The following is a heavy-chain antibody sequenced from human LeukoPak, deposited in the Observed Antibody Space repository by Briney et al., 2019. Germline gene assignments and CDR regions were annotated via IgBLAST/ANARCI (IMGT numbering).Heavy chain of an antibody. J-gene: IGHJ4*02. CDR3: ARHPGLAVDQPNYFDY. CDR1: GYSFTSYW. Sequence: PGESLKISCKGSGYSFTSYWIGWVRQMPGKGLEWMGIIYPGDSDTRYSPSFQGQVTISADKSISTAYLQWSSLKASDTAMYYCARHPGLAVDQPNYFDYWGQGILVTVSS. D-gene: IGHD6-19*01. CDR2: IYPGDSDT. V-gene: IGHV5-51*01.